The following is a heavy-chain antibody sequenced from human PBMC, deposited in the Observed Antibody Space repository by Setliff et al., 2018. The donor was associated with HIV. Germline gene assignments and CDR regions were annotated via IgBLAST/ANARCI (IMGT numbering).Heavy chain of an antibody. Sequence: SEXXSLXCAVDGGSFSGYCGXXXRQPPGKGLEWIGEINHSGSTNYNPSXXXXVTISVDTSXXQXSLXXSXXTXXXXAVXXXXXXXXXXWYLRFDYWGQGTLVTVSS. V-gene: IGHV4-34*01. CDR1: GGSFSGYC. CDR2: INHSGST. D-gene: IGHD6-13*01. J-gene: IGHJ4*02. CDR3: XXXXXXXWYLRFDY.